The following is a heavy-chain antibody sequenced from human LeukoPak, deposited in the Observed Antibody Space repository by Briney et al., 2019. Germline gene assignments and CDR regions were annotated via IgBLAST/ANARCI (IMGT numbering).Heavy chain of an antibody. D-gene: IGHD3-22*01. Sequence: SETLPLTCAVSGGSISSGGYSWSWIRQPPGKGLEWIGYIYHSGSTYYNPSLKSRVTISVDRSKNQFSLKLSSVTAADTAVYYCARALYDSSGYYYAHWGQGTLVTVSS. J-gene: IGHJ4*02. CDR1: GGSISSGGYS. CDR3: ARALYDSSGYYYAH. V-gene: IGHV4-30-2*01. CDR2: IYHSGST.